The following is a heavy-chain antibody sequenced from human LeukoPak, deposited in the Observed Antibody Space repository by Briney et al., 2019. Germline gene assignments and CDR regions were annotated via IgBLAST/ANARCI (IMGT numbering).Heavy chain of an antibody. CDR1: GFIFGYYA. Sequence: PGGSLRLSCAASGFIFGYYAKHWVRKAPARGQGWVYGFSWNSDGIGYADSVKGRFTISRDNAKNSLYLQMNSLRPEDTALYYCAKDSLGYFDYGDPFDYWGQGTLVTVSS. J-gene: IGHJ4*02. CDR3: AKDSLGYFDYGDPFDY. CDR2: FSWNSDGI. V-gene: IGHV3-9*01. D-gene: IGHD3-9*01.